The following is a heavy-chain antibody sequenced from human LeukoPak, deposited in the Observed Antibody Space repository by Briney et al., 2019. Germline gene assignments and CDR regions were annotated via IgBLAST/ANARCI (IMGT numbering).Heavy chain of an antibody. V-gene: IGHV1-18*01. Sequence: ASVKVSCKASGYTFISYGISWVRQAPGQGLEWVGWIFTYNGDTKYEKKFQGRVTMTTDSSTNTVYLELRSLRSDDTAVYYCARGKAREPFDFWGQGTLVTVSS. J-gene: IGHJ4*02. CDR3: ARGKAREPFDF. CDR2: IFTYNGDT. CDR1: GYTFISYG. D-gene: IGHD1-14*01.